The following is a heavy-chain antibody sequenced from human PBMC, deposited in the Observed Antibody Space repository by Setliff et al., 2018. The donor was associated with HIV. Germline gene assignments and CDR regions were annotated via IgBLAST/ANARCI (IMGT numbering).Heavy chain of an antibody. CDR2: ISSSSSTI. J-gene: IGHJ3*02. CDR1: GFTFSSYS. D-gene: IGHD1-26*01. CDR3: ARDEYYSGSYEI. Sequence: PGGSLRLSCAASGFTFSSYSVNWVRQAPGKGLEWVSYISSSSSTIYYADSVKGRFTISRDNAKNSLYLQMNSLRAEDTAVYYCARDEYYSGSYEIWGQGAMVTVSS. V-gene: IGHV3-48*04.